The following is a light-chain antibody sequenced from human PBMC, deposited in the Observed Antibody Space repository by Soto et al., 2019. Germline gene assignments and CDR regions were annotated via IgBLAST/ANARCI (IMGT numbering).Light chain of an antibody. CDR1: QDISNY. V-gene: IGKV1-33*01. Sequence: DIQMTQSPSSLSASVGDRVTITCQASQDISNYLKWYQQKPGKAPKLLIYDASNLETGVPSRFSGSGSGTDFTFTISSLQPEDIATYYCQQYDNLPLTFGGGTKVESK. J-gene: IGKJ4*01. CDR3: QQYDNLPLT. CDR2: DAS.